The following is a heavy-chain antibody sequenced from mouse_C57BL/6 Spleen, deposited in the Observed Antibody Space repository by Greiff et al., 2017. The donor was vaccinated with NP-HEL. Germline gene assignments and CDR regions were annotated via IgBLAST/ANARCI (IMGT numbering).Heavy chain of an antibody. J-gene: IGHJ1*03. CDR3: AREGDYGSSPWYFDV. Sequence: QVQLKQPGAELVKPGASVKLSCKASGYTFTSYWMHWVKQRPGQGLEWIGMIHPNSGSTNYNEKFKSKATLTVDKSSSTAYMQLSSLTSEDSAVYYCAREGDYGSSPWYFDVWGTGTTVTVSS. V-gene: IGHV1-64*01. CDR1: GYTFTSYW. D-gene: IGHD1-1*01. CDR2: IHPNSGST.